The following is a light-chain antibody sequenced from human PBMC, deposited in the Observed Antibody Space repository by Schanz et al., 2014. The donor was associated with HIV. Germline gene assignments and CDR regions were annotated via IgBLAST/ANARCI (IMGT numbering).Light chain of an antibody. CDR1: QSVSSSY. V-gene: IGKV3-20*01. Sequence: EIVLTQSPGTLSLSPGERATLSCRASQSVSSSYFAWYQQKPGQGPRLLIYGASSRATGIPDRFSGSGSGTDFTLTISRLEPEDFAVYYCQQYGSSPLFGQGTKVEIK. CDR3: QQYGSSPL. J-gene: IGKJ1*01. CDR2: GAS.